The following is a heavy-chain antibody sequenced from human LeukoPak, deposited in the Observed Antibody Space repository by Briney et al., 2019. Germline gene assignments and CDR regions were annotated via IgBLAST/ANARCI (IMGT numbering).Heavy chain of an antibody. CDR2: IYYSGST. CDR3: ASGRGLYSFYAFNI. V-gene: IGHV4-59*01. D-gene: IGHD5-18*01. CDR1: GGSISSYY. J-gene: IGHJ3*02. Sequence: SETLSLTCTVSGGSISSYYWSWIRQPPGKGLEWIGFIYYSGSTNYNPSLESRVTISVGTSKNQFSLKLSSVTAADTAVYYCASGRGLYSFYAFNIWGQGTMVIISS.